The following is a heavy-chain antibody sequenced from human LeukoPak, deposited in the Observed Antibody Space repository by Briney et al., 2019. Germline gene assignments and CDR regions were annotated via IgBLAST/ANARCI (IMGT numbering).Heavy chain of an antibody. CDR1: GFTVSSKY. CDR2: IYSGGST. CDR3: ARAEGWYSPRDH. V-gene: IGHV3-66*01. J-gene: IGHJ4*02. D-gene: IGHD6-19*01. Sequence: GGSLRLSCAASGFTVSSKYMSWVRQAPGRGLEWLSVIYSGGSTYYTDSVKGRFTISRDNSKNTLYLQMNSLRAEDTAVYYCARAEGWYSPRDHWGQGTLVTVSS.